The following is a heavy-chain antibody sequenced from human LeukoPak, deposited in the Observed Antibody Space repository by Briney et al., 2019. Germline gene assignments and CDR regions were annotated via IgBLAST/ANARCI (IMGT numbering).Heavy chain of an antibody. CDR3: ARAEEGYCSSTSCRNLGPQYGMDV. J-gene: IGHJ6*02. CDR2: IYYSGST. V-gene: IGHV4-31*03. D-gene: IGHD2-2*01. CDR1: GGSISSGGYY. Sequence: SETLSLTCTVSGGSISSGGYYWSWIRLHPGKGLEWIGYIYYSGSTYYNPSLKSRVTISVDTSKNQFSLKLSSVTAADTAVYYCARAEEGYCSSTSCRNLGPQYGMDVWGQGTTVTVSS.